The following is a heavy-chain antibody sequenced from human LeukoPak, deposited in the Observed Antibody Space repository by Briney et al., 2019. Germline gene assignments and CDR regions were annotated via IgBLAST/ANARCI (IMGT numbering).Heavy chain of an antibody. CDR3: ARDLLGYTGYDFGY. J-gene: IGHJ4*02. V-gene: IGHV3-48*04. D-gene: IGHD5-12*01. Sequence: GGSLRLSCAASGFTFSSYSMNWVRQAPGKGLEWVSYISSRSTTIYYADSVKGRFTISRDSAKNSLYLQMNSLRAEDTAVYYCARDLLGYTGYDFGYWGQGTLVTVSS. CDR2: ISSRSTTI. CDR1: GFTFSSYS.